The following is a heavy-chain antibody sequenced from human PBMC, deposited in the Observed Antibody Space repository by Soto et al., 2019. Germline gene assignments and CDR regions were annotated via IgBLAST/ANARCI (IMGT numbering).Heavy chain of an antibody. V-gene: IGHV3-74*01. CDR3: ARNGQLWSFDY. CDR1: GFTFSSYW. J-gene: IGHJ4*02. CDR2: INSDGSST. Sequence: GSLRLSCAASGFTFSSYWMHWVRQAPGKGLVWVSRINSDGSSTNYADSVKGRFTISRDNAKNTPYLQMNSLRAEDTAVYYCARNGQLWSFDYWGQGTLVTVSS. D-gene: IGHD5-18*01.